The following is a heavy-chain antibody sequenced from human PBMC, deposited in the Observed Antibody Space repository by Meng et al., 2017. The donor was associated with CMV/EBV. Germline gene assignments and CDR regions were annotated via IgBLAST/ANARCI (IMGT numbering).Heavy chain of an antibody. J-gene: IGHJ5*02. CDR1: GYTFTSYG. Sequence: ASVKVSCKASGYTFTSYGISWVRQAPGQGLEWMGWISAYNGNTNYAQKLQGRVTMTTDTSTSTAYMELRSLRSDDTAVYYCARHHPAGYCSSTSCPQRWFDPWGQGTPVTVSS. CDR3: ARHHPAGYCSSTSCPQRWFDP. CDR2: ISAYNGNT. D-gene: IGHD2-2*01. V-gene: IGHV1-18*01.